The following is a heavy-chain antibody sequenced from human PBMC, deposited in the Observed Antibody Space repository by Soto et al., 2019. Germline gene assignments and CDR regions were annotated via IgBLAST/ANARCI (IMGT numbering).Heavy chain of an antibody. CDR2: IYYGGST. Sequence: QLQLQESGSGLVKPSQTLSLTCAVSGGSISSGDYSWNWIRQPPGKGLEWIGYIYYGGSTYYNPSLQSRVTMSVDRSRNQFSLKLNSVTAADTAVYYCARVRREYDTSGPVYYWGQGTLVTVSS. J-gene: IGHJ4*02. CDR1: GGSISSGDYS. D-gene: IGHD3-9*01. V-gene: IGHV4-30-2*01. CDR3: ARVRREYDTSGPVYY.